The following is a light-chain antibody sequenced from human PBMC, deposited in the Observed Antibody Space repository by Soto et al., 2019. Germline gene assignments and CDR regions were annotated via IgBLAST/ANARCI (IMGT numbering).Light chain of an antibody. CDR1: QSVTSTS. CDR2: GAA. CDR3: QLYGSSPMYT. J-gene: IGKJ2*01. V-gene: IGKV3-20*01. Sequence: EIVLSQSPCTLSLSPGERATLSCRASQSVTSTSFSWYQQKTGQAPRLLIYGAANRATGIPDRFSGRGSGTDFTLTISRLEPEDFAVYYCQLYGSSPMYTFGQGTTLEIK.